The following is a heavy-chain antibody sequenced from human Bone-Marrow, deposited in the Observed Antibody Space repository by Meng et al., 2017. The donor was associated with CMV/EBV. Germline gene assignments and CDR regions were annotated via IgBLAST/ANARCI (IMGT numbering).Heavy chain of an antibody. Sequence: SLKISCAASGFTFDDYAMHWVRQAPGKGLEWVSGISWSSGSIGYADSVKGRFTISRDNAKNSLYLQMNSLRAEDTALYYCAKGSTMVVVVRTFDYWGQGTLVTVSS. CDR2: ISWSSGSI. CDR1: GFTFDDYA. CDR3: AKGSTMVVVVRTFDY. D-gene: IGHD3-22*01. J-gene: IGHJ4*02. V-gene: IGHV3-9*01.